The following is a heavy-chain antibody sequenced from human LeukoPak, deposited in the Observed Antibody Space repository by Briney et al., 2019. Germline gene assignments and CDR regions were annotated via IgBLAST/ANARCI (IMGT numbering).Heavy chain of an antibody. Sequence: GESLKISCKGSGXRFTNYWIAWVRQMPGKGLEWMGIIYPDDSDTRYSPSFQGQVTISADKSISTAYLQWSSLKASDTAMYYCARIWLRAFDIWGQGTMVTVSS. CDR1: GXRFTNYW. V-gene: IGHV5-51*01. D-gene: IGHD3-16*01. CDR3: ARIWLRAFDI. CDR2: IYPDDSDT. J-gene: IGHJ3*02.